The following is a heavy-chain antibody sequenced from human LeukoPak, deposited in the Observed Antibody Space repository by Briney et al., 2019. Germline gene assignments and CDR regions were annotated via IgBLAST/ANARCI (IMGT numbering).Heavy chain of an antibody. J-gene: IGHJ6*02. CDR2: IYYSGST. CDR3: ARGYESGGWYYYYYGMDV. Sequence: SETLSLTCTVSGGSISSYYWSWIRQPPGKGLEWIGYIYYSGSTNYNPSLKSRVTISVDTSKNQFSLKLSSVTAADTAVYYCARGYESGGWYYYYYGMDVWGQGTTVTVYS. CDR1: GGSISSYY. V-gene: IGHV4-59*01. D-gene: IGHD6-19*01.